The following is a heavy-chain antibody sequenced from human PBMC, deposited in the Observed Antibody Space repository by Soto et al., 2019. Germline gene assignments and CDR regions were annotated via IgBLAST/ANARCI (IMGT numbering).Heavy chain of an antibody. D-gene: IGHD6-6*01. J-gene: IGHJ4*02. Sequence: GGSLRLSCAASGFTFSSYAMSWVRQAPGKGLEWVSAISGSGGSTYYADSVKGRFTISRGNSKNTLYLQMNSLRAEDTAVYYCAKDRQSYSSSYYFDYWGQGTLVTVSS. V-gene: IGHV3-23*01. CDR3: AKDRQSYSSSYYFDY. CDR1: GFTFSSYA. CDR2: ISGSGGST.